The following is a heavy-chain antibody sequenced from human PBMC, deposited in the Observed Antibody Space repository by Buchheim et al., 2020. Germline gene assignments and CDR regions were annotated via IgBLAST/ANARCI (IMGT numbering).Heavy chain of an antibody. CDR1: GGSISSGDYY. CDR3: ARGTFWSGNIPFDY. D-gene: IGHD3-3*01. CDR2: IYYSGST. Sequence: QVQLQESGPGLVKPSQTLSLTCTVSGGSISSGDYYRSWIRQPPGKGLEWIGYIYYSGSTYYNPSLKSRATISVATSNNHFSLKLSSVTAADTAVYYCARGTFWSGNIPFDYWGQGTL. J-gene: IGHJ4*02. V-gene: IGHV4-30-4*01.